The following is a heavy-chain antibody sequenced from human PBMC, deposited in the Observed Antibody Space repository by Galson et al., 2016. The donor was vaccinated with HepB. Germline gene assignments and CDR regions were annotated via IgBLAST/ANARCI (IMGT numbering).Heavy chain of an antibody. CDR3: AVLAIGRGIISDTLGY. V-gene: IGHV1-18*01. Sequence: SVKVSCKASGYTFTSYGISWVRQAPGQGLEWMGWISAYNGNTNYAQKLQGRVTMTTDTSTSTAYMELKRLRSDDTAVYYCAVLAIGRGIISDTLGYWGQGTLATVSS. CDR1: GYTFTSYG. CDR2: ISAYNGNT. D-gene: IGHD3-10*01. J-gene: IGHJ4*02.